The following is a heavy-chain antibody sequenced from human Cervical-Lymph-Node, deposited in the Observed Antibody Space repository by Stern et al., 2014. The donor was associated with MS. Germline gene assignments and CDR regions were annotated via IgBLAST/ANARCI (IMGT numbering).Heavy chain of an antibody. V-gene: IGHV4-34*01. Sequence: QVQLQQWGAGLLKPSETLSLTCAVYGGSFSGYYWTWIRQPTGKGLEWIGEINHSGSTNYNPSLKSRVIISVDTSKKQLSLKLSSVTAADTAVYYCAQQHFGELSWGQGTLVTVSS. J-gene: IGHJ1*01. CDR2: INHSGST. CDR1: GGSFSGYY. D-gene: IGHD3-10*01. CDR3: AQQHFGELS.